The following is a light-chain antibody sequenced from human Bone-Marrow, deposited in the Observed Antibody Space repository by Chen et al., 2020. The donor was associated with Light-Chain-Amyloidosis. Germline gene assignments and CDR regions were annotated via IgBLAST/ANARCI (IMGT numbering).Light chain of an antibody. V-gene: IGLV3-25*03. Sequence: SYELTQPPSVSVSTGQTARITCSGDDLPTKYAYWYQQKPGQAPVLVIHRDTERPSGISERFSGSRSGTTATLTISGVQAEDEADYHCQSADSSGTYEVRFGGGTKLTVL. CDR2: RDT. CDR1: DLPTKY. J-gene: IGLJ2*01. CDR3: QSADSSGTYEVR.